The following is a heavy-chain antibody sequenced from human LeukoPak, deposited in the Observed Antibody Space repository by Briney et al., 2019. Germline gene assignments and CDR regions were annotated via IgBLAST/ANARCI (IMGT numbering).Heavy chain of an antibody. J-gene: IGHJ4*02. Sequence: GGSLRLSRAASGFTFRSYSMAWVRQAPGKGLEWVSVISGGGDTTYYADSVEGRFTISRDNSKNTLHLQMNSLRAEDTVVYYCARAAMVRGVDYFDFWGQGTLVTVSS. CDR3: ARAAMVRGVDYFDF. D-gene: IGHD3-10*01. CDR2: ISGGGDTT. V-gene: IGHV3-23*01. CDR1: GFTFRSYS.